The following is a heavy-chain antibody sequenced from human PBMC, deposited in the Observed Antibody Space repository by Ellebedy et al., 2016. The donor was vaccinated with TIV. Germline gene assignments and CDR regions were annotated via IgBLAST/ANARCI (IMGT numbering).Heavy chain of an antibody. V-gene: IGHV1-2*02. J-gene: IGHJ4*02. CDR1: GFTFTGYY. Sequence: ASVKVSCKASGFTFTGYYVHWVRQAPGQGLEWMGWIHPSSGGKDYAQKFQGRVTMTRDTSINTVYMELSSLRSDDTAVYYCAKSDSWSGPHGYWGQGTLVTVSS. D-gene: IGHD3-3*01. CDR2: IHPSSGGK. CDR3: AKSDSWSGPHGY.